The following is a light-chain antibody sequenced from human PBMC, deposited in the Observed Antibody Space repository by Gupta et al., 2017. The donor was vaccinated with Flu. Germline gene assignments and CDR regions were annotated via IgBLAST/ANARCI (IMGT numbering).Light chain of an antibody. V-gene: IGLV8-61*01. CDR3: VLYMGSGPEV. CDR2: STN. CDR1: SGSVSTSYY. Sequence: QTVVTPEPSFSVSPGGTVTLTCGLSSGSVSTSYYPSWYQQTPGQAPRTLIYSTNTRSSGVPDRFSGSILGNKAALTITGAQADDESDYYCVLYMGSGPEVFGGGTKLTVL. J-gene: IGLJ3*02.